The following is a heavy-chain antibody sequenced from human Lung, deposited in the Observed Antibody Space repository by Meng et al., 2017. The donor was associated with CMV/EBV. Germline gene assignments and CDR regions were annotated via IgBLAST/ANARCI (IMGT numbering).Heavy chain of an antibody. CDR1: GGSFSTYT. CDR3: ARGRGNQPLFDF. CDR2: LIPVLNKA. J-gene: IGHJ4*02. Sequence: QLRQSGAEVKKPAHSVKVACKTSGGSFSTYTFSWVRQAPGQGLEWMGGLIPVLNKAKSAPRFQDRVTFTADETTTTAYMELSSLTFEDTAVYFCARGRGNQPLFDFWGQGTLVTVSS. V-gene: IGHV1-69*10. D-gene: IGHD2/OR15-2a*01.